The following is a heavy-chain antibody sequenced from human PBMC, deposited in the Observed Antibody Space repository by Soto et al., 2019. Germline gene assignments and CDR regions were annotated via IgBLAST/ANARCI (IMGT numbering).Heavy chain of an antibody. D-gene: IGHD2-21*02. CDR3: ARGDGDNAFDI. J-gene: IGHJ3*02. CDR2: IYHSGTT. V-gene: IGHV4-4*02. CDR1: GTSIINNNW. Sequence: QAQLQESGPGLVKPSGTLSLTCAVSGTSIINNNWWTWVRQPPGKGLEWIGEIYHSGTTNYNSSLKSRVTFSTDKSKNQFSLNLNSVTAADTAVYYCARGDGDNAFDIWGQGTLVIVSS.